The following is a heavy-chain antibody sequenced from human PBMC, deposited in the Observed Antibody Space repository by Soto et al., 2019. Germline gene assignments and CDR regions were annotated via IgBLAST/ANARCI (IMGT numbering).Heavy chain of an antibody. D-gene: IGHD3-16*01. CDR2: IYYSGST. J-gene: IGHJ4*02. V-gene: IGHV4-59*12. CDR3: ARTWGSATDY. Sequence: QVQLQESGPGLVKPSETLSLTCVVSGGSLSSYYWSWIRQPPGKGLEWIGYIYYSGSTNYNPSLTRRATISVDTSKHQFSLNLRSVTAADTAMYYCARTWGSATDYWGRGTLVTVSS. CDR1: GGSLSSYY.